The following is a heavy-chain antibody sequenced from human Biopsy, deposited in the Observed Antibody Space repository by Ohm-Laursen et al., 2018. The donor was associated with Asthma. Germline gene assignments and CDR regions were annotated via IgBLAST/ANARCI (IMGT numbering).Heavy chain of an antibody. CDR1: GFTLIDYG. CDR3: ARGLGDLDS. Sequence: ASVKVSCKASGFTLIDYGLTWVRQAPGQGLEWLGWISAYNGATNFAQKFQGRFTMATETSTNTAFMELRRLKSDDSAVYFCARGLGDLDSWGQGSLVIVSS. V-gene: IGHV1-18*01. J-gene: IGHJ4*02. D-gene: IGHD2-21*02. CDR2: ISAYNGAT.